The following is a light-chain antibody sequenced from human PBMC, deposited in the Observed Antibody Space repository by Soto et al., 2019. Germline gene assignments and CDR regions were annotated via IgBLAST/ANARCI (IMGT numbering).Light chain of an antibody. V-gene: IGKV1-39*01. CDR1: QTISNY. CDR2: GAS. Sequence: DIQITQSPSSLSASVGDRVTITCRASQTISNYLNWYQQKPGKAPKLLMYGASNLQSGVPTRFSGSGSATAFTLTISSLQPEDFATYYCQQSYTNPRTFGRGTKVDIK. CDR3: QQSYTNPRT. J-gene: IGKJ1*01.